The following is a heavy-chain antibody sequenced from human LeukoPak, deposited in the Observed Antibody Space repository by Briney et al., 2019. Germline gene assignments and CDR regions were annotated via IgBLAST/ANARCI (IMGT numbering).Heavy chain of an antibody. D-gene: IGHD5-12*01. CDR1: GFTFTTNA. V-gene: IGHV3-23*01. J-gene: IGHJ4*02. Sequence: GGSLRLSCAASGFTFTTNAMSWVRQAPWKGLEWVSAISGRTGATYYADSEKGRFTISRDNSKSTLYLQMDSLRAEDTAVYYCAKCGNSGCHLIDYWGQGTLVTVSS. CDR2: ISGRTGAT. CDR3: AKCGNSGCHLIDY.